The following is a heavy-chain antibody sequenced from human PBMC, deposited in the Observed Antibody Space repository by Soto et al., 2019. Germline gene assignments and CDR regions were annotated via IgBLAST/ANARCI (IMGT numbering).Heavy chain of an antibody. CDR2: ISAYNGNT. J-gene: IGHJ6*02. D-gene: IGHD3-3*01. Sequence: ASVKVSCKASGYTFTSYGISWVRQAPGQGLEWMGWISAYNGNTNYAQKLQGRVTMTTDTSTSTAYMELRSLRSDDTAVYYCARVDYDFLSGPPPGYYYGMDFWGQGTSVTVSS. CDR3: ARVDYDFLSGPPPGYYYGMDF. V-gene: IGHV1-18*01. CDR1: GYTFTSYG.